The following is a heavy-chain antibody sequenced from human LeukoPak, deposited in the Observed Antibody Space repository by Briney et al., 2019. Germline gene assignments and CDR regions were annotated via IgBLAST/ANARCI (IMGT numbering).Heavy chain of an antibody. CDR3: ARASGSGSYYRGGDY. Sequence: ASVKVSCKASGYTFTGYYMHWVRQAPGQGLEWMGWINPNSGGTNYAQKFQGRVTMTRDTSISTAYMELSRLRSGDTAVYYCARASGSGSYYRGGDYWGQGTLVTVSS. V-gene: IGHV1-2*02. D-gene: IGHD3-10*01. CDR1: GYTFTGYY. J-gene: IGHJ4*02. CDR2: INPNSGGT.